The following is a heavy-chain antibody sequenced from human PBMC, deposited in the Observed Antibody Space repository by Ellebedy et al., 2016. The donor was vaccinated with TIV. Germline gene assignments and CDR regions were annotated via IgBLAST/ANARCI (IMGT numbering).Heavy chain of an antibody. D-gene: IGHD1-1*01. Sequence: AASVKVSCKASGGTFSSYPISWVRQAPRQGLEWMGRIIPILGIAIYAQKFQGRVTITADKSTSIAYRELSTLRSEDTAVYYCAAGNDGGWFDPWGQGTLVTVSS. J-gene: IGHJ5*02. V-gene: IGHV1-69*02. CDR2: IIPILGIA. CDR1: GGTFSSYP. CDR3: AAGNDGGWFDP.